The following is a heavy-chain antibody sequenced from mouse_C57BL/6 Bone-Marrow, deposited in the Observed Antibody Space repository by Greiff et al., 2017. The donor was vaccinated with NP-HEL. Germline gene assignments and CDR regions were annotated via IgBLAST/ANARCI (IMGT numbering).Heavy chain of an antibody. D-gene: IGHD1-1*01. CDR2: ISSGSSTI. CDR1: GFTFSDYG. V-gene: IGHV5-17*01. Sequence: DVHLVESGGGLVKPGGSLKLSCAASGFTFSDYGMHWVRQAPEKGLEWVAYISSGSSTIYYADTVKGRFTISRDNAKNTLFLQMTSLRSEDTAMYYCATDYYGSSLYAMDYWGQGTSVTVSS. CDR3: ATDYYGSSLYAMDY. J-gene: IGHJ4*01.